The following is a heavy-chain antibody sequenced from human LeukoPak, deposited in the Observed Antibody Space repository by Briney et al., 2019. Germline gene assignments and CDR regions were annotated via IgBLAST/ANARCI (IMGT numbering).Heavy chain of an antibody. Sequence: GESLKISCKGSGYTFTNYWIGWVRQMPGKGLEWMGIIYPGDSDTRYSPSFQGQVTISADKSISTAYLQWSSLKASDTAMYYCARLTRSCSSTSCYFSVSWFDPWGQGTLVTVSS. CDR3: ARLTRSCSSTSCYFSVSWFDP. V-gene: IGHV5-51*01. D-gene: IGHD2-2*01. CDR1: GYTFTNYW. J-gene: IGHJ5*02. CDR2: IYPGDSDT.